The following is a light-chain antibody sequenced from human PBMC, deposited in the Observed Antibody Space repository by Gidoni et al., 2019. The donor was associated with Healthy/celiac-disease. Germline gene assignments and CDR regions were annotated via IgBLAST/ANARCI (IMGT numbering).Light chain of an antibody. J-gene: IGLJ2*01. Sequence: QSALTQPASVSGSPGQSITIYCTGTSSDVGGYNYVSWYQQHPGKAPKLMIYDVSNRPSGVSNRFSGSKSGHTAFLTISGLPAEDDADYYCSSYTSSSPVVFGGGTKLTVL. CDR2: DVS. CDR1: SSDVGGYNY. V-gene: IGLV2-14*01. CDR3: SSYTSSSPVV.